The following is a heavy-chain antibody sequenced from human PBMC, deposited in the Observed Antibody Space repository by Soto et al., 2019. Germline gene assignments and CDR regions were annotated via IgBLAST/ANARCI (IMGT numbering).Heavy chain of an antibody. D-gene: IGHD1-1*01. CDR2: IYWDDDK. Sequence: QITLKESGPTRVKPTQTLTLTCTFSGFSLSTSGVGVGWIRQPPGKALERLALIYWDDDKRYSPSLKSRLTITKDTSKNQVVLTLTNVDPVDTATYYCAHRAGLQGNWNGGSFGFWGQGALVTVSS. J-gene: IGHJ4*02. CDR1: GFSLSTSGVG. V-gene: IGHV2-5*02. CDR3: AHRAGLQGNWNGGSFGF.